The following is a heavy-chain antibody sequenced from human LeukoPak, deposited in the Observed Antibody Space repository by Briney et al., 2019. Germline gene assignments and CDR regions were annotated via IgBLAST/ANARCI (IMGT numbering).Heavy chain of an antibody. CDR3: ARQDYYGSGSCFDY. Sequence: GGSLRLSCEASGFTFTSYWMHWVRQAPGKGLVWVSRIKSDGSSTNYADSVKGRFTISRDNAKNTVYLQMNSLRAEDTAVYYCARQDYYGSGSCFDYWGQGTLVTVSS. D-gene: IGHD3-10*01. V-gene: IGHV3-74*01. CDR1: GFTFTSYW. J-gene: IGHJ4*02. CDR2: IKSDGSST.